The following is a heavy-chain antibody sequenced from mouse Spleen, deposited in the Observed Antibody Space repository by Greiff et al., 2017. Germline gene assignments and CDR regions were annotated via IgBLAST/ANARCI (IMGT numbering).Heavy chain of an antibody. CDR1: GYTFTSYW. CDR3: ARWGYGNHPAWFAY. D-gene: IGHD2-10*02. J-gene: IGHJ3*01. V-gene: IGHV1-69*01. CDR2: IDPSDSYT. Sequence: QVQLQQPGAELVMPGASVKLSCKASGYTFTSYWMHWVKQRPGQGLEWIGEIDPSDSYTNYNQKFKGKATLTVDKSSSTAYMQLSSLTSEDSAVYYCARWGYGNHPAWFAYWGQGTLVTVSA.